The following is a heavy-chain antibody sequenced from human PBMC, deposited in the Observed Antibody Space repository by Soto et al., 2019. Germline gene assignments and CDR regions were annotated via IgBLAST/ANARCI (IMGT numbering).Heavy chain of an antibody. Sequence: SETPSLTFAVSGGPISNGGCPRSLNRQPPGKGLEGIAYIYHSGSTYYNTSLKSRVTISVDRSKNQFSLKLSSVTAADTAVYCCARGQVVAAQHWGQGTLVTVSS. CDR2: IYHSGST. V-gene: IGHV4-30-2*01. J-gene: IGHJ4*02. CDR1: GGPISNGGCP. D-gene: IGHD2-15*01. CDR3: ARGQVVAAQH.